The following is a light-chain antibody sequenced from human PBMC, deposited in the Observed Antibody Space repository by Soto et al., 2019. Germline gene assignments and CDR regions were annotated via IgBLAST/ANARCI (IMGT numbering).Light chain of an antibody. CDR1: QSVSTY. CDR2: DAS. V-gene: IGKV3-11*01. J-gene: IGKJ4*01. CDR3: QQRSDWPPT. Sequence: TVLTQSPATLSLSPWERATLFCRASQSVSTYLAWYQQKPGQAPRLLIYDASNRATGIPARFSGSGSGTDFTLTISSLEPEDFAVYYCQQRSDWPPTFGGGTKVDIK.